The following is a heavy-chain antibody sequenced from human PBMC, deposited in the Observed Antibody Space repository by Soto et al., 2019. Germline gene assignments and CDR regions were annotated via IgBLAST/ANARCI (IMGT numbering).Heavy chain of an antibody. J-gene: IGHJ5*02. CDR1: GGSISSGGYY. D-gene: IGHD3-10*02. CDR3: ARGEGRYLRGAGAPNWFDP. Sequence: QVQLQESGPGLVKPSQTLSLTCTVSGGSISSGGYYWSWIRQHPGKGLEWIGYIYYSGSTYYNPSPMRRLTTSRATSKNQSSRKLSSVPGADTAVYYCARGEGRYLRGAGAPNWFDPWGQGTLVTVSS. V-gene: IGHV4-31*03. CDR2: IYYSGST.